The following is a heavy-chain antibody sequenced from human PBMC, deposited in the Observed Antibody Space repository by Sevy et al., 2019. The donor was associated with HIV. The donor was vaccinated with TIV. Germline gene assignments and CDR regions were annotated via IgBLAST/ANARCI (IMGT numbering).Heavy chain of an antibody. Sequence: GGSLRLSCAASGFTFSDYYMSWIRQAPGKGLELLAYIGSRGTTIYYADSVRGRFTISRDNAKNSLYLQITSLRAEDTAVYYCARGRDDLGAFDVWGQGTMVTVSS. CDR1: GFTFSDYY. CDR2: IGSRGTTI. V-gene: IGHV3-11*01. J-gene: IGHJ3*01. CDR3: ARGRDDLGAFDV. D-gene: IGHD1-1*01.